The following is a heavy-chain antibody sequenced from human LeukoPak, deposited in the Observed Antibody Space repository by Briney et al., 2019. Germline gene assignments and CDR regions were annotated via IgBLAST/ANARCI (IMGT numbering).Heavy chain of an antibody. J-gene: IGHJ4*02. CDR3: AREMATILEH. Sequence: GGSLRLSCAASGFTFSSSGMHWVRQAPGKGLEWVAFISYDGSNRYYADSVKGRFTISRDNSKNTLYLQMNSLRAEDTAVYYCAREMATILEHWGQGTLVTVSS. CDR1: GFTFSSSG. D-gene: IGHD5-24*01. CDR2: ISYDGSNR. V-gene: IGHV3-30*02.